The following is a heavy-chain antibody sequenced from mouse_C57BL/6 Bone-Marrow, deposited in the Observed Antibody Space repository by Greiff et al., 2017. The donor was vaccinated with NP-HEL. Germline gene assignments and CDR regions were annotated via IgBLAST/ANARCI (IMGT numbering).Heavy chain of an antibody. CDR2: IDPANGNT. J-gene: IGHJ1*03. V-gene: IGHV14-3*01. CDR3: ARREIYYYGSSPYFDV. CDR1: GFNIKNTY. D-gene: IGHD1-1*01. Sequence: VQLKQSVAELVRPGASVKLSCTASGFNIKNTYMHWVKQRPEQGLEWIGRIDPANGNTKYAPKFQGKATITADTSSNTAYLQLSSLTSEDTAIYYCARREIYYYGSSPYFDVWGTGTTVTVSS.